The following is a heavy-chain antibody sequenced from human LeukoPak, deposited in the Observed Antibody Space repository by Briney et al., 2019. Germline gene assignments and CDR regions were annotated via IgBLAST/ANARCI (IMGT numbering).Heavy chain of an antibody. V-gene: IGHV3-30*18. CDR2: ISYDGSNK. J-gene: IGHJ4*02. CDR3: AKDSSTSCYFGCDYFDY. Sequence: PGGSLRLSCAASGFTFSSYGMHWVRQAPGKGLEWVAVISYDGSNKYYADSVKGRFTISRDNSKNTLYLQMNSLRAEDTAVYYCAKDSSTSCYFGCDYFDYWGQGTLSPSPQ. D-gene: IGHD2-2*01. CDR1: GFTFSSYG.